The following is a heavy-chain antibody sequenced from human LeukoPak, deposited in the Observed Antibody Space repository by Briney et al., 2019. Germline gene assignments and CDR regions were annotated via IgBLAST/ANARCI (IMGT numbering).Heavy chain of an antibody. J-gene: IGHJ3*02. Sequence: GGSLRLSCAASGFTFDDYGMSWVRQAPGKGLEWVSYISSSSSTIYYADSVKGRFTISRDNAKNSLYLQMNSLRDEDTAVYYCAREWEAYCGGDCYPFDIWGQGTMVTVSS. D-gene: IGHD2-21*02. V-gene: IGHV3-48*02. CDR1: GFTFDDYG. CDR3: AREWEAYCGGDCYPFDI. CDR2: ISSSSSTI.